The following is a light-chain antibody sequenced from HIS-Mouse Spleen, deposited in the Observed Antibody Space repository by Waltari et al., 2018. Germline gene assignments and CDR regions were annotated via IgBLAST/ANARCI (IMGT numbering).Light chain of an antibody. CDR3: AAWDDSLNGWV. V-gene: IGLV1-44*01. J-gene: IGLJ3*02. Sequence: QSVLTQPPSASGTPGQRVTISCSGSSSNIGSNTVNWYQQLPATAPKLLIHSNNQRPSGVPDRFSGSKSGTSASLAISGLQSEDEADYYCAAWDDSLNGWVFGGGTKLTVL. CDR1: SSNIGSNT. CDR2: SNN.